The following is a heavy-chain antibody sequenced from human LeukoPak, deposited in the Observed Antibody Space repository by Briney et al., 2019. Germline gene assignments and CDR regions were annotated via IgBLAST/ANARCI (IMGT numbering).Heavy chain of an antibody. CDR1: GFTFSSYW. CDR3: ARDRDGYNSFDY. Sequence: PGGSLRLSCAASGFTFSSYWMHWVRQAPGKGLMWVSRINSDGSSTSYADSVKGRFTISRDNAKNTLYLQMNSLRAKDTAVYYCARDRDGYNSFDYWGHGTLVTVSS. J-gene: IGHJ4*01. D-gene: IGHD5-24*01. V-gene: IGHV3-74*01. CDR2: INSDGSST.